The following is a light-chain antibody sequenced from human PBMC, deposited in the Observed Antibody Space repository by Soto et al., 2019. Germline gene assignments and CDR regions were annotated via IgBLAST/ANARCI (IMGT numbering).Light chain of an antibody. V-gene: IGKV2-30*02. J-gene: IGKJ1*01. CDR1: QSLVHSDGNTY. Sequence: DIVMTRSPLSLPVTLGQPASISCRASQSLVHSDGNTYLNWYQQRPGQSPRRLIYRVSNRDSGVPDRFSGSGSATDFTLKISRVEAEDVGVYYCMQGTYRRTFGQGTKV. CDR2: RVS. CDR3: MQGTYRRT.